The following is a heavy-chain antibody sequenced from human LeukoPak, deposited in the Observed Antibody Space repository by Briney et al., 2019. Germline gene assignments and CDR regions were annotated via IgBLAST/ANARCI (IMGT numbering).Heavy chain of an antibody. CDR2: INPNSGGT. CDR3: AREYLVVVPAAIGDLGY. D-gene: IGHD2-2*01. V-gene: IGHV1-2*02. CDR1: GYTVTCYY. Sequence: ASGKLSCKAAGYTVTCYYMHWGRQAPGQGLGWRGWINPNSGGTNYAQKFQGRVTMTRDTSISTAYMELSRLRSDDTAVYYCAREYLVVVPAAIGDLGYWGQGTLVTVSS. J-gene: IGHJ4*02.